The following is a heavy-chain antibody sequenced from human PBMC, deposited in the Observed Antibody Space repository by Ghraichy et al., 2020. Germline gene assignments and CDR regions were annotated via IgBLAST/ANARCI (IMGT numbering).Heavy chain of an antibody. V-gene: IGHV3-15*07. CDR2: IKSKTDGGTT. D-gene: IGHD3-22*01. J-gene: IGHJ4*02. Sequence: LSLTCAASGFTFSNAWMNWVRQAPGKGLEWVGRIKSKTDGGTTDYAAPVKGRFTISRDDSKNTLYLQMNSLKTEDTAVYYCTTGILYYYDSSGSNDYWGQGTLVTVSS. CDR3: TTGILYYYDSSGSNDY. CDR1: GFTFSNAW.